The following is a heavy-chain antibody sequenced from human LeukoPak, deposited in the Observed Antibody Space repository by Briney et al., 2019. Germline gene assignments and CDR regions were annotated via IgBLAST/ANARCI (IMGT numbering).Heavy chain of an antibody. J-gene: IGHJ4*02. CDR3: AKDHGSSDWYYFDY. Sequence: PGGSLRLSCVGSGITFSSYAMHWVRQAPGKGLEWVAFIHYDGSNNYYADSVKGRFTISRDNSKNTLYLQMNTLRADDTAVYYCAKDHGSSDWYYFDYWGQGTLVTVSS. D-gene: IGHD6-13*01. V-gene: IGHV3-30*02. CDR1: GITFSSYA. CDR2: IHYDGSNN.